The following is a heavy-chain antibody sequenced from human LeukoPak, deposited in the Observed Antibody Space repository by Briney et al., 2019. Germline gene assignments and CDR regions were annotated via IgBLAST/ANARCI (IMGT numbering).Heavy chain of an antibody. J-gene: IGHJ4*02. CDR1: GGSISSTGHY. D-gene: IGHD4-17*01. CDR3: ARSVTVTTGYFDY. Sequence: PSETLSLTCSVSGGSISSTGHYWGWIRQSPEKGLDWIGSIYSNGNTYYNPSVKSRVTMSVDTSKNQFSLKLTSMTAAETAVYYCARSVTVTTGYFDYWGQGALVTVSS. CDR2: IYSNGNT. V-gene: IGHV4-39*07.